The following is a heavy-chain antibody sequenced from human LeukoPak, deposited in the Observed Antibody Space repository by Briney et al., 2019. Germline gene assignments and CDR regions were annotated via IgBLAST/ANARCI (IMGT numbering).Heavy chain of an antibody. V-gene: IGHV3-7*01. Sequence: PGGSLRLSCAASGSTFSSYWMSWVRQAPGKGLEWVANIKQDGSEKYYVDSVKGRFTISRDNAKNSLYLQMNSLRAEDTAVYYCARDDSSWYGGVAVAGTDWGQGTLVTVSS. D-gene: IGHD6-19*01. CDR1: GSTFSSYW. CDR3: ARDDSSWYGGVAVAGTD. CDR2: IKQDGSEK. J-gene: IGHJ4*02.